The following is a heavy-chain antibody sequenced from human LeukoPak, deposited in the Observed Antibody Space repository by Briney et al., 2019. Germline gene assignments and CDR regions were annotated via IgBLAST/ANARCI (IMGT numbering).Heavy chain of an antibody. CDR1: GFTFSSYG. Sequence: GGSLRLSCAASGFTFSSYGMHWVRQAPGKGLEWVAFIRYDGSNKYYADSVKGRFTISRDNSKNTLYLQMNSLRAEDTAVYYCAKAERYCSGGSCYDYFDYWGQGTLVTVSS. J-gene: IGHJ4*02. V-gene: IGHV3-30*02. CDR2: IRYDGSNK. CDR3: AKAERYCSGGSCYDYFDY. D-gene: IGHD2-15*01.